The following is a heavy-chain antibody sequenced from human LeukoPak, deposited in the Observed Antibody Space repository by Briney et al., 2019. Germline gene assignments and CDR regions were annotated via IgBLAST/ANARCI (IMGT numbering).Heavy chain of an antibody. CDR2: IIPILGIA. CDR1: GGTFSSYA. D-gene: IGHD3-22*01. V-gene: IGHV1-69*04. J-gene: IGHJ4*02. CDR3: AKDLTMIVVAYFDY. Sequence: GASVKVSCKASGGTFSSYAISWVRQAPGQGLEWMGRIIPILGIANYAQKFQGRVTITADKSTSTAYMELSSLRAEDTAVYYCAKDLTMIVVAYFDYWGQGTLVTVSS.